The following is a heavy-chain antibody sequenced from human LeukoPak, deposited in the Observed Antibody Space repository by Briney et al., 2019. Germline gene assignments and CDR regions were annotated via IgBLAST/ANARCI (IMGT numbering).Heavy chain of an antibody. CDR2: ISGSGGST. CDR3: ACLTTVLTTGALFDY. D-gene: IGHD4-23*01. J-gene: IGHJ4*02. V-gene: IGHV3-23*01. Sequence: GGSLRLSCAASGFTFSSYAMSWVRQAPGKGLEWVSAISGSGGSTYYADSVKGRFTISRDNSKNSLYLQMNSLRAEDTAVYYCACLTTVLTTGALFDYWGQGTLVTVSS. CDR1: GFTFSSYA.